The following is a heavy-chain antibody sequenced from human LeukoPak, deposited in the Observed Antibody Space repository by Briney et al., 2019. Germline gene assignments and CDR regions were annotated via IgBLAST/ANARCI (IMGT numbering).Heavy chain of an antibody. V-gene: IGHV4-34*01. J-gene: IGHJ4*02. CDR1: GGTFSSYY. Sequence: SETLSLTCAVYGGTFSSYYWSWIRQPPGKGLEWIGEINHSGSTNYNPSLKSRVTISVDTSKNQFSLKLSSVTAADTAVYYCARGSYCSSTSCYNFDYWGQGTLVTVCS. D-gene: IGHD2-2*02. CDR2: INHSGST. CDR3: ARGSYCSSTSCYNFDY.